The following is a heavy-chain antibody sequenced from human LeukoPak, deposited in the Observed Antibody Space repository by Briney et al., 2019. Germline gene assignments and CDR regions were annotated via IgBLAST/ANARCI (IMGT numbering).Heavy chain of an antibody. J-gene: IGHJ4*02. Sequence: PGGSLRLSCTASGFTFNMCHMHWVRHAPGKGLERVSFIRNYNSDKYYADPVKGSFTIFRDNPKNTLYLQMHSLRAEDTAVLYCAKGYDWGLDYWGEGALVTVSS. CDR2: IRNYNSDK. CDR3: AKGYDWGLDY. CDR1: GFTFNMCH. V-gene: IGHV3-30*02. D-gene: IGHD7-27*01.